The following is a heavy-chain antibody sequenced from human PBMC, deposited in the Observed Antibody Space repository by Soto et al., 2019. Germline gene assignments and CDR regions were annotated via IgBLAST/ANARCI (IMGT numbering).Heavy chain of an antibody. CDR1: GFTFSSYS. CDR2: ISSSSSYI. CDR3: ARGVGGIAAQYYYYMDV. Sequence: GGSLRLSCAASGFTFSSYSMNWVRQAPWKGLEWVSSISSSSSYIYYADSVKGRFTISRDNAKNSLYLQMNSLRAEDTAVYYCARGVGGIAAQYYYYMDVWGKGTTVTVSS. D-gene: IGHD6-6*01. J-gene: IGHJ6*03. V-gene: IGHV3-21*01.